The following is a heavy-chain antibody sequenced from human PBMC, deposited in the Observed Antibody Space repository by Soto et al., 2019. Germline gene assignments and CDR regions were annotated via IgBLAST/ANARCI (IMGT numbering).Heavy chain of an antibody. Sequence: QVQLQQWGAGLLKPSETLSLTCAVYGGSFSGYYWSWIRQPPGKGLEWIGEINHSGSTNYNPSLKSRVTISVDTSKNQFSLKLSSVTAADTAVYYCARDGMITFGGVIVQPKDAFDIWGQGTMVTVSS. D-gene: IGHD3-16*02. CDR2: INHSGST. CDR1: GGSFSGYY. CDR3: ARDGMITFGGVIVQPKDAFDI. J-gene: IGHJ3*02. V-gene: IGHV4-34*01.